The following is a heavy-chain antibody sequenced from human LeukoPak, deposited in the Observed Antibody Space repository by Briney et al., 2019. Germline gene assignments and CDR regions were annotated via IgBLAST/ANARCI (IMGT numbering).Heavy chain of an antibody. CDR1: GYTFTGYY. J-gene: IGHJ5*02. Sequence: GASVKVSCKASGYTFTGYYMHWVRQAPGQGLEWMGWINPNSGGTNYAQKFQGRVTMTRDTSISTAYMELSRLRSDDTAVYYCARDLPRIAARTVRWFDPWGQGTLVTVSS. V-gene: IGHV1-2*02. CDR2: INPNSGGT. CDR3: ARDLPRIAARTVRWFDP. D-gene: IGHD6-6*01.